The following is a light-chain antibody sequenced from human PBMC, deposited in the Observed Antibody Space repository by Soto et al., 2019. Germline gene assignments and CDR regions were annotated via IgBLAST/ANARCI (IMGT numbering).Light chain of an antibody. CDR3: CSYAGDRDLI. Sequence: QSVLTQPASVSGSPGQSITISCTGSSSDVGRYNIVSWYQQHPGKAPKLMIYEGSQRPSGVSDRFSGSKSGNTASLTISGLQAEDEADYYCCSYAGDRDLIFGGGTTLTVL. CDR1: SSDVGRYNI. CDR2: EGS. V-gene: IGLV2-23*01. J-gene: IGLJ2*01.